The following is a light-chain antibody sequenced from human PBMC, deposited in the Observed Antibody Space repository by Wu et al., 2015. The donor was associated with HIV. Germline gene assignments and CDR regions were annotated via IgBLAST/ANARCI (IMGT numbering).Light chain of an antibody. CDR1: QSISSY. CDR3: QQSYSTPRA. J-gene: IGKJ3*01. V-gene: IGKV1-39*01. CDR2: DAS. Sequence: DIQMTQSPSSLSASVGDRVTITCRASQSISSYLNWYQQKPGKAPKLLIYDASSLRSGVPSRFSGRGSGTDFTLTISSLQPEDFATYYCQQSYSTPRAFGPGTKVDIK.